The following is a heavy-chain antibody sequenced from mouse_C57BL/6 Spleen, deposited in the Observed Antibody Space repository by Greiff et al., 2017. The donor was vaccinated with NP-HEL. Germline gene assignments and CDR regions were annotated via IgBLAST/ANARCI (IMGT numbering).Heavy chain of an antibody. J-gene: IGHJ1*03. CDR1: GFTFSDYY. V-gene: IGHV5-16*01. Sequence: EVKLMESEGGLVQPGSSMKLSCTASGFTFSDYYMAWVRQVPEKGLEWVAYINYDGSSTYYLDSLKSRFIISRDNAKNILYLQMSSLKSEDADTYYCARDWNWYFDVWGTGTTVTVSS. CDR2: INYDGSST. CDR3: ARDWNWYFDV.